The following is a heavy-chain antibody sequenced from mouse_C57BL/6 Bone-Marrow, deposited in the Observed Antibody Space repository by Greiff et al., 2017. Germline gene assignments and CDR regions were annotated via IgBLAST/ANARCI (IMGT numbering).Heavy chain of an antibody. CDR2: INPSSGYT. V-gene: IGHV1-7*01. CDR1: GYTFTSYW. J-gene: IGHJ2*01. D-gene: IGHD1-1*01. Sequence: VQLQQSGAELAKPGASVKLSCKSSGYTFTSYWMPWVKQRPGQGLEWIGYINPSSGYTKYNQKFKDKATLTADKSSSTAYMQLSSLTYEASAVYYCAYGFFDYWGKGTTLTVSS. CDR3: AYGFFDY.